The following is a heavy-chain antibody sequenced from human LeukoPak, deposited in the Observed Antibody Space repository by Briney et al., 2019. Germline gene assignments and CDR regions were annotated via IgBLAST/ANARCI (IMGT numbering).Heavy chain of an antibody. CDR3: ARDSGDCSGGSCYGMDV. Sequence: PGGSLRLSRAASGFTFSSYTMNWVRQAPGKGLEWVSSISSGSSYIYYADSVKGRFTISRDNAKNSLYLQMNSLRAEDTAVYYCARDSGDCSGGSCYGMDVWGQGTTVTVSS. V-gene: IGHV3-21*01. CDR2: ISSGSSYI. D-gene: IGHD2-15*01. CDR1: GFTFSSYT. J-gene: IGHJ6*02.